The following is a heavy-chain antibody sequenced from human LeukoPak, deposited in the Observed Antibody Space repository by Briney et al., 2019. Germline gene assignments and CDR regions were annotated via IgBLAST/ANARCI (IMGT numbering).Heavy chain of an antibody. J-gene: IGHJ4*02. CDR3: ARERLYYDILTGSVYYFDY. CDR2: IYYSGST. V-gene: IGHV4-59*01. Sequence: PSETLSLTCTVSGGSISSYYWSWIRQPPGKGLEWIGYIYYSGSTNYNPSLKSRVTISVDTSKNQFSLKLSSVTAADTAVYYCARERLYYDILTGSVYYFDYWGQGTLVTVSS. CDR1: GGSISSYY. D-gene: IGHD3-9*01.